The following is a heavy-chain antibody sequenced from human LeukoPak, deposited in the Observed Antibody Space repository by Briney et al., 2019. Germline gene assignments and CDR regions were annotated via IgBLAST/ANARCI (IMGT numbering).Heavy chain of an antibody. CDR2: IKQDGSEK. CDR1: GFTFSSYW. CDR3: ASLYDILTGYSTDY. J-gene: IGHJ4*02. D-gene: IGHD3-9*01. V-gene: IGHV3-7*03. Sequence: GGSLRLSCAASGFTFSSYWMSWVRQAPGKGLEWVANIKQDGSEKYYVDSVKGRFTISRDNAKNSLYLQVNSLRAEDTAVYYCASLYDILTGYSTDYWGQGTLVTVSS.